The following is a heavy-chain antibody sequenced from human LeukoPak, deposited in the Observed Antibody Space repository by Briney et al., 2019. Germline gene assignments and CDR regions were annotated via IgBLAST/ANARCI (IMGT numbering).Heavy chain of an antibody. D-gene: IGHD6-13*01. J-gene: IGHJ6*02. CDR2: IIPIFGTA. Sequence: ASVKVSCKASGYTFTGYYMHWVRQAPGQGLEWMGGIIPIFGTANYAQKFQGRVTITADESTSTAYMELSSLRSEDTAVYYCAGGLAAAGYYYGMDVWGQGTTVTVSS. V-gene: IGHV1-69*13. CDR3: AGGLAAAGYYYGMDV. CDR1: GYTFTGYY.